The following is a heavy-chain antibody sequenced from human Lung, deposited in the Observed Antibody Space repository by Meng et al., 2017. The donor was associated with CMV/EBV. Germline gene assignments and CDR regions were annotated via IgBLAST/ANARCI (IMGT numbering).Heavy chain of an antibody. CDR1: GGSISGSTHY. CDR2: MYYSGRT. D-gene: IGHD4-17*01. J-gene: IGHJ5*02. V-gene: IGHV4-39*07. CDR3: ARYYDSGGFDP. Sequence: QLQVQESGPGPVKPSENLPLTCTVSGGSISGSTHYWGWIRQPPGKGLEWIGSMYYSGRTYYNPSLKSRVTISVDTSKNQFSLKLSSVTAADTAIYYCARYYDSGGFDPWGQGTLVTVSS.